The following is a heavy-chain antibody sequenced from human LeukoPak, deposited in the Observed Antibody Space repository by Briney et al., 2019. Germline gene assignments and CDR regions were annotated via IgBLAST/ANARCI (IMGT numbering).Heavy chain of an antibody. D-gene: IGHD6-13*01. Sequence: SETLSLTCTVSGGSISSSSYYWGWIRQPPGKGLEWIGSIYYSGSTYYNPSLTSRVTISVDTSKNQFSLTLSSVTAADTAVYYCASPGYSSSWYRHYYYYGMDVWGQGTTVTVSS. V-gene: IGHV4-39*01. CDR1: GGSISSSSYY. CDR2: IYYSGST. CDR3: ASPGYSSSWYRHYYYYGMDV. J-gene: IGHJ6*02.